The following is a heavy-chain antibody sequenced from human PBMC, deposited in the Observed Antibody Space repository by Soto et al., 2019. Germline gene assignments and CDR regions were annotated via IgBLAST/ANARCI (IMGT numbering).Heavy chain of an antibody. CDR1: GFTVSTYG. Sequence: QVQPVESGGGVVQPGRSLRLSCAVSGFTVSTYGMHWVRQAPGKGLEWVAGISRDGGTKYYADSVKGRFTISRDNSRNKLFLEMNSLRGDDMAVYYCSGEVASGYWGQGTLVTVSS. CDR2: ISRDGGTK. CDR3: SGEVASGY. D-gene: IGHD2-21*01. J-gene: IGHJ4*02. V-gene: IGHV3-30*03.